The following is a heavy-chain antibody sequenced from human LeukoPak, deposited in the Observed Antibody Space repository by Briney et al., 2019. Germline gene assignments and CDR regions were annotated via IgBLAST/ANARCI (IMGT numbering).Heavy chain of an antibody. Sequence: PGGSLRLSCAASGFTFSSYGMHWVRQAPGKGLGWVAFIRYDGSNKYYADSVKGRFTISRDNSKNTLYLQMNSLRAEDTAVYYCAKGEGGYLWPFDYWGQGTLVTVSS. CDR3: AKGEGGYLWPFDY. J-gene: IGHJ4*02. CDR2: IRYDGSNK. CDR1: GFTFSSYG. V-gene: IGHV3-30*02. D-gene: IGHD3-16*01.